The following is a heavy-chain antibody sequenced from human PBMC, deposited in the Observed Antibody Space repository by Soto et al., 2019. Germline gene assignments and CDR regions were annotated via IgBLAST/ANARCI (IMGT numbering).Heavy chain of an antibody. CDR2: IDPSDSYT. J-gene: IGHJ5*02. CDR3: ARGFCTGGGCYSYWFDP. Sequence: GESLKISCKGSGYSFTNYWISWVRQMPGKGLEWMGRIDPSDSYTNYSPSFQGHVTISADKSISTAYLQWRSLRASDTAMYYCARGFCTGGGCYSYWFDPWGQGTLVTVSS. D-gene: IGHD2-15*01. CDR1: GYSFTNYW. V-gene: IGHV5-10-1*01.